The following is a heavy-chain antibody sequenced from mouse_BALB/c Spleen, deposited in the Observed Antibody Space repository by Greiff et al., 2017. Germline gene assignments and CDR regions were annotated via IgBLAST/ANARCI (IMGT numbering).Heavy chain of an antibody. CDR3: AIYYDAAYYAMDY. Sequence: EVQLQQSGPGLVKPSQSLSLTCSVTGYSITSGYYWNWIRQFPGNKLEWMGYISYDGSNNYNPSLKNRISITRDTSKNQFFLKLNSVTTEDTATYYCAIYYDAAYYAMDYWGQGTSVTVSS. D-gene: IGHD2-4*01. CDR2: ISYDGSN. V-gene: IGHV3-6*02. J-gene: IGHJ4*01. CDR1: GYSITSGYY.